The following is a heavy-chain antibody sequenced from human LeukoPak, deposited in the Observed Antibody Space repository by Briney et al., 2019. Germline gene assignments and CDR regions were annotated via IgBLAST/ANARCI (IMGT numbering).Heavy chain of an antibody. Sequence: SRTLSLTCAISGDSVSSNSAAWNWIRQSPSGGLEWLGRTYYRSKWYNDYAVSVKSRITINPDTSKNQFSLQLNSVTPEDTAVYYCAREPVYSSGWSQGFDYWGQGTLVTVSS. CDR3: AREPVYSSGWSQGFDY. CDR1: GDSVSSNSAA. J-gene: IGHJ4*02. D-gene: IGHD6-19*01. CDR2: TYYRSKWYN. V-gene: IGHV6-1*01.